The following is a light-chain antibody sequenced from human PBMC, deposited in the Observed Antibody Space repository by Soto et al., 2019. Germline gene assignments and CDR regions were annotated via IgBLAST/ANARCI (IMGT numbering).Light chain of an antibody. J-gene: IGLJ3*02. V-gene: IGLV2-14*03. CDR1: NSDVGAYNY. CDR2: DVN. Sequence: QSALTHPVSVSGSPGQSVTISCSGTNSDVGAYNYVSWFQLHPGKAPKLIVYDVNNRPSGVSYRFSGSKSGTTASLTISGLQADDEGDYYCNSYTTDSTWVFGGGTKLTVL. CDR3: NSYTTDSTWV.